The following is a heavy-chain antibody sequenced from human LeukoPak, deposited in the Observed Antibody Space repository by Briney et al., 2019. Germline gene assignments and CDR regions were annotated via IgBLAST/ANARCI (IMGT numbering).Heavy chain of an antibody. D-gene: IGHD1-26*01. J-gene: IGHJ6*02. CDR1: GFTFSSYW. V-gene: IGHV3-7*01. CDR3: ARGIVGATKRNYYYGMDV. CDR2: IKQDGSEK. Sequence: QPGGSLRLSCAASGFTFSSYWMSWVRQAPGKGLEWVTNIKQDGSEKYYVDSVKGRFTISRDNAKNSLYLQMNSLRAEDTAVYYCARGIVGATKRNYYYGMDVWGQGTTVTVSS.